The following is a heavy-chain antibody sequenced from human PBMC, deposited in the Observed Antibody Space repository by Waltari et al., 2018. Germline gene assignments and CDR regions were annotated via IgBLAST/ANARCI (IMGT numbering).Heavy chain of an antibody. CDR3: ARERGDWTLDY. CDR2: ISNSGDTI. Sequence: EMQLVESGGGLVQPGGSLRLSCAVSGFTFSNYMMNWVRPAQGKGLEWVSYISNSGDTILYADSVKGRFTISRDNAKNSLSLQMDSLRAEDTAVYYCARERGDWTLDYWGQGTLVTVSS. CDR1: GFTFSNYM. V-gene: IGHV3-48*04. D-gene: IGHD1-1*01. J-gene: IGHJ4*02.